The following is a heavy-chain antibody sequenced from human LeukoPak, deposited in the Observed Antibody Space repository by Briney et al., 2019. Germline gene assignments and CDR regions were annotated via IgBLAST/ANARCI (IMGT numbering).Heavy chain of an antibody. CDR3: ARDGYNDIHTEVY. V-gene: IGHV1-18*01. D-gene: IGHD5-24*01. CDR2: ISAYNGNT. CDR1: GNTFTGYG. Sequence: ASVKVSCKASGNTFTGYGITWVRQAPGQGLEWLGWISAYNGNTNYAQKLQGRVTMTTDTSTSTAYMELRSLRSDDTAVYYCARDGYNDIHTEVYWGQGTLVTVSS. J-gene: IGHJ4*02.